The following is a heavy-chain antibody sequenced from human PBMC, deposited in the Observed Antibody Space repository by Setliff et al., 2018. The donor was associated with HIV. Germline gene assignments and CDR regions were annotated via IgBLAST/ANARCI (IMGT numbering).Heavy chain of an antibody. Sequence: ASVKVSCKASGYTFTGYYMHWVRQAPGQGLEWMGWINPTGGSTRNTQKFQGRVAMTRDTSTSTVYMELSSLRSEDTAVYYCASAGAWQRNALDIWGQGTMVTVSS. CDR2: INPTGGST. V-gene: IGHV1-46*01. CDR1: GYTFTGYY. D-gene: IGHD5-12*01. CDR3: ASAGAWQRNALDI. J-gene: IGHJ3*02.